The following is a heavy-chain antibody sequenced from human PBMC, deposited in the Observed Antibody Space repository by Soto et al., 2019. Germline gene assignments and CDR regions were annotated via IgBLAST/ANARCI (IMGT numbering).Heavy chain of an antibody. J-gene: IGHJ4*02. CDR3: AREYTTNVVGPPGH. CDR1: GFTFSDFY. V-gene: IGHV3-11*01. Sequence: QVQLVESGGGLVKPGGSLRLSCAASGFTFSDFYMTWIRQAPGKGLEWVAYISSSGSTIFYADSVKGRFTISRDNANNSVFLQMSSLRGEDTAVYYCAREYTTNVVGPPGHWGQGTLVSASS. D-gene: IGHD2-2*01. CDR2: ISSSGSTI.